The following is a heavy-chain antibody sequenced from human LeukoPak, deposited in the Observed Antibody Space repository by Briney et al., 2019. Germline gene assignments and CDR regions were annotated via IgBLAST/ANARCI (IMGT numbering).Heavy chain of an antibody. D-gene: IGHD3-22*01. J-gene: IGHJ6*02. CDR1: GGSFSGYY. CDR2: INHSGST. V-gene: IGHV4-34*01. Sequence: SETLSLTCAVYGGSFSGYYWSWIRQPPGKGLEWIGEINHSGSTNYNPSLKSRVTISVDTSKNQFSLKLSSVTAADTAVYYCANCFDSSGPHYGMDVWGQGTTVTVSS. CDR3: ANCFDSSGPHYGMDV.